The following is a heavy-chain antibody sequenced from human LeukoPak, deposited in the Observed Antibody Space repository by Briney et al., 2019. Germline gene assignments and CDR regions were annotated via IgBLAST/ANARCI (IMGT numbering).Heavy chain of an antibody. Sequence: PGGSLRLSCAASGFTFSSYGMHWVRQAPGKGLEWVAFIRYDGSNKYYADSVKGRFTISRDNSKNTLYLQMNSLRAEDTAVYYCATDIVVVPAATSRFDYWGQGTLVTVSS. V-gene: IGHV3-30*02. CDR3: ATDIVVVPAATSRFDY. J-gene: IGHJ4*02. CDR1: GFTFSSYG. CDR2: IRYDGSNK. D-gene: IGHD2-2*01.